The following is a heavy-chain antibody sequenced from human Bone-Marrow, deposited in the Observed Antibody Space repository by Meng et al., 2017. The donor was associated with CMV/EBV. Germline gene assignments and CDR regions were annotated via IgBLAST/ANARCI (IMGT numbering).Heavy chain of an antibody. CDR3: ANEVQTIRITPQYNCSDF. D-gene: IGHD1-1*01. CDR2: IRYDGSNK. Sequence: GESLKSSCAASGFTFSSHGRHWVRQAPGKGLEWVAFIRYDGSNKYYADSVKGRFTISRDNSKNTLYLQMNSLRAEDTAVYYCANEVQTIRITPQYNCSDFWGQGKLVNVTS. J-gene: IGHJ4*02. CDR1: GFTFSSHG. V-gene: IGHV3-30*02.